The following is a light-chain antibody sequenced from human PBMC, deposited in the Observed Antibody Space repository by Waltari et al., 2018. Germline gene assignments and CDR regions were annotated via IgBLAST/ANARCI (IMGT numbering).Light chain of an antibody. CDR2: DAS. J-gene: IGKJ2*03. V-gene: IGKV3D-15*01. CDR3: QQESNWSYS. CDR1: QSVSSR. Sequence: EIVMTQSPATLSLSPGERATLSCRASQSVSSRLAWYQQKPGQAPRLLINDASSRATGIPDRFSGSGSGTEFTLTISSLEPEDVAVYFCQQESNWSYSFGQGTKVEIK.